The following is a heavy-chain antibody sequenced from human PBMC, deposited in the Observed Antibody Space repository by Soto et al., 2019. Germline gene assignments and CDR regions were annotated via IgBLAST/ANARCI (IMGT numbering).Heavy chain of an antibody. CDR3: ARGSSGWLNY. Sequence: SETLSLPCTVSGGSVSSGSYYWSWIQQPPGKGLEWIGYIYYSGSTNYNPSLKSRVTISVDTSKNQFSLKLSSVTAADTAVYYCARGSSGWLNYWGQGTLVTVSS. CDR2: IYYSGST. CDR1: GGSVSSGSYY. J-gene: IGHJ4*02. D-gene: IGHD6-19*01. V-gene: IGHV4-61*01.